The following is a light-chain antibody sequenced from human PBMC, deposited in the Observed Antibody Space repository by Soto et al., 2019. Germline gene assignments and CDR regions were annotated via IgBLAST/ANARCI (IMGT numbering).Light chain of an antibody. CDR3: RQHSNWPPNT. Sequence: SAVTLSLSPGARATLSCSASQSLSINYVAWYQQRPGQAPRLLIYAASSRAAGIPDRFSGSGSGTEFSLTTSSLVQAEYAVYYCRQHSNWPPNTFGQGTILDIK. CDR1: QSLSINY. J-gene: IGKJ5*01. CDR2: AAS. V-gene: IGKV3D-20*02.